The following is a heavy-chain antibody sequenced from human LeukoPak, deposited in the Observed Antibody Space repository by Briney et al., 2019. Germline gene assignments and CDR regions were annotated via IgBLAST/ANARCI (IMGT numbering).Heavy chain of an antibody. CDR1: SGSISTSNYY. Sequence: SETLSLTCTVSSGSISTSNYYWSWIGQPAGKGLEWIGRIYTSGSTNYNPSLKSRVTMSVDTSKNQFSLKLSSVTAADTAVYYCAREASRAAAGDYYYYYYYMDVWGKGTTVTISS. J-gene: IGHJ6*03. CDR2: IYTSGST. D-gene: IGHD6-13*01. V-gene: IGHV4-61*02. CDR3: AREASRAAAGDYYYYYYYMDV.